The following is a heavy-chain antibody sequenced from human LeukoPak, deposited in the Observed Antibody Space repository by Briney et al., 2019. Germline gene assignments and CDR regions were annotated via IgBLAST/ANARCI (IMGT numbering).Heavy chain of an antibody. CDR3: AKAHEWLQRNWFDP. Sequence: PGGSLRLSCAASGFTFSSYSMNWVRQAPGKGLEWVSYISSSSSTIYYADSVKGRFTISRDNSKNTLYLQMNSLRAEDTAVYYCAKAHEWLQRNWFDPWGQGTLVTVSS. V-gene: IGHV3-48*01. J-gene: IGHJ5*02. D-gene: IGHD5-12*01. CDR2: ISSSSSTI. CDR1: GFTFSSYS.